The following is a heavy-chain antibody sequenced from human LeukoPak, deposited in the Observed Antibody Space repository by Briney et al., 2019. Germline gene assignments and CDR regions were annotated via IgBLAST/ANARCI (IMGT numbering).Heavy chain of an antibody. CDR2: IYHSGSA. D-gene: IGHD5-12*01. J-gene: IGHJ5*02. CDR1: GYSISSGYQ. V-gene: IGHV4-38-2*02. CDR3: ARDAESWLRWFDP. Sequence: SETLSLTCAVSGYSISSGYQWAWIRQSPGKGLEWIGSIYHSGSAHYNPSLKSRVTISVDTSKNQFSLKLSSVTAADTAVYYCARDAESWLRWFDPWGQGTLVTVSS.